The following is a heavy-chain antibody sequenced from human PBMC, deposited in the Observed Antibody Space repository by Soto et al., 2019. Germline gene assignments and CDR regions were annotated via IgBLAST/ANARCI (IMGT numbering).Heavy chain of an antibody. V-gene: IGHV4-59*01. CDR3: AGGWFGELLSRSYYYMDV. J-gene: IGHJ6*03. D-gene: IGHD3-10*01. CDR2: IYYSGST. Sequence: QVQLQESGPGLVKPSETLSLTCTVSGGSISSYYWSWIRQPPGKGLEWIGYIYYSGSTNYNPSLKSRVTISVDTSKNQFSLKLSSVTAADTAVYYCAGGWFGELLSRSYYYMDVWGKGTTVTVSS. CDR1: GGSISSYY.